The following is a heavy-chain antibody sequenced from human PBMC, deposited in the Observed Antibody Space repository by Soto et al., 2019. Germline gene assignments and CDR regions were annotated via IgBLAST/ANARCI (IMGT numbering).Heavy chain of an antibody. D-gene: IGHD3-22*01. Sequence: ASVKVSCKATGYTFTGYYMHWVRQAPGQGLEWMGWINPNSGGTNYAQKFQGWVTMTRDTSISTAYMELSRLRSDDTAVYYCARARTYDSSGYYYPDYWGQGTLVTVSS. V-gene: IGHV1-2*04. CDR3: ARARTYDSSGYYYPDY. CDR2: INPNSGGT. J-gene: IGHJ4*02. CDR1: GYTFTGYY.